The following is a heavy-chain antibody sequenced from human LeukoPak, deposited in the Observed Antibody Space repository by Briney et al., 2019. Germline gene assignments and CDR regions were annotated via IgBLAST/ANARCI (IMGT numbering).Heavy chain of an antibody. J-gene: IGHJ3*02. V-gene: IGHV4-30-2*01. CDR2: IYHSGST. Sequence: PSETLSLTCAVSGGSISSGGYYWSWIRQPPGKGLEWSGYIYHSGSTYYNPSLKSRVTISVDRSKNQFSLKLSSVTAADTAVYYCARGHGAEQQLVIDAFDIWGQGTMVTVSS. CDR1: GGSISSGGYY. D-gene: IGHD6-13*01. CDR3: ARGHGAEQQLVIDAFDI.